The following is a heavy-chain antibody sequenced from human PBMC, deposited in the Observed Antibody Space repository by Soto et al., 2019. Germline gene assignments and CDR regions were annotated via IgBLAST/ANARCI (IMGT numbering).Heavy chain of an antibody. CDR3: ARVPMADYDDTRSRGCWFDP. CDR1: ADSISSGDYY. J-gene: IGHJ5*02. CDR2: IYYSGST. D-gene: IGHD3-22*01. V-gene: IGHV4-30-4*01. Sequence: SETLSLTCTVSADSISSGDYYWIWIRQAPGKGLEWTGYIYYSGSTYYNPSLKSRGFMSVDTSKNQFSLKLRSVTAADTAVYYCARVPMADYDDTRSRGCWFDPWGQGTMVTVPS.